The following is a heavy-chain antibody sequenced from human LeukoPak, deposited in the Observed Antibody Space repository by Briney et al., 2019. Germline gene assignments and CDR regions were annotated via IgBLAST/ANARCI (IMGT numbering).Heavy chain of an antibody. Sequence: PGGSLRLSCAASGFTFSSYWMTWVRQAPGKGLEWVANIKDDGSEKYYVDSVKGRFTISRDNAKDSVYLQMSSLRAEDTAVYYCARDRGIKYWGQGALVTVSS. J-gene: IGHJ4*02. CDR1: GFTFSSYW. D-gene: IGHD3-10*01. V-gene: IGHV3-7*05. CDR3: ARDRGIKY. CDR2: IKDDGSEK.